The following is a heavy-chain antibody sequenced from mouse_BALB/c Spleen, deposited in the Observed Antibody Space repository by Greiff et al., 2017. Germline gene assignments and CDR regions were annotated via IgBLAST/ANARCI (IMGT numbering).Heavy chain of an antibody. D-gene: IGHD6-5*01. V-gene: IGHV5-17*02. J-gene: IGHJ4*01. CDR1: GFTFSSFG. Sequence: EVKLEESGGGLVQPGGSRKLSCAASGFTFSSFGMHWVRQAPEKGLEWVAYISSGSSTIYYADTVKGRFTISRDNPKNTLFLQMTSLRSEDTAMYYCARGLWYAMDYWGQGTSVTVSS. CDR3: ARGLWYAMDY. CDR2: ISSGSSTI.